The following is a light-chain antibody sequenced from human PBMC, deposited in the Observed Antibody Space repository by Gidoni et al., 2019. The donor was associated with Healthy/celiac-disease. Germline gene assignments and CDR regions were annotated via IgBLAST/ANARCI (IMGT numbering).Light chain of an antibody. V-gene: IGKV3-11*01. CDR1: QSVSSY. Sequence: EIVLTQSPATLSLSPGERATLSCRASQSVSSYLAWYQQKPGQAPRLLIYDASNRATGIPARFSGSGSVTDFTLTICRLEPEDFAVYYCQQRSNWPSLTFGGGTKVEIK. CDR2: DAS. J-gene: IGKJ4*01. CDR3: QQRSNWPSLT.